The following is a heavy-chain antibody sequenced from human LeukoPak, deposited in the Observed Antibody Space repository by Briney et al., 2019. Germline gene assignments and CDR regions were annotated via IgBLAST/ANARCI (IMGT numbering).Heavy chain of an antibody. Sequence: ASVKVSCKASGYTFTSYYMHWVRQAPGQGLEWMGIINPSGGSTSYAQKFQGRVTMTRDMSTSTVYMELSSLRSEDTAVYYCARDLRGRSSSETDYYYYYYMDVWGKGTTVTVSS. D-gene: IGHD6-6*01. CDR1: GYTFTSYY. CDR2: INPSGGST. CDR3: ARDLRGRSSSETDYYYYYYMDV. J-gene: IGHJ6*03. V-gene: IGHV1-46*01.